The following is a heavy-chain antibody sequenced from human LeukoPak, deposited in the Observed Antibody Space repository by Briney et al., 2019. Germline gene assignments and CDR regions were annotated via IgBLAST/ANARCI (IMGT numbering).Heavy chain of an antibody. J-gene: IGHJ4*02. CDR2: IRSKANSYAT. Sequence: GGSLRLSCAASGFTFSGSAMHWVRQASGKGLEWVGRIRSKANSYATAYAASVKGRFTISSDDSKNTAYLQMNSPKTEDTAVYYCTNIYSYGSSGGQGTLVTVSS. CDR3: TNIYSYGSS. D-gene: IGHD5-18*01. CDR1: GFTFSGSA. V-gene: IGHV3-73*01.